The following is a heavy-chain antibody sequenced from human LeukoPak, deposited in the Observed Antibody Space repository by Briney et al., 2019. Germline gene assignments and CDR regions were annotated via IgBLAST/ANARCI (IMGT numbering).Heavy chain of an antibody. CDR2: LYFSGST. D-gene: IGHD3-3*01. V-gene: IGHV4-59*01. CDR1: GNSIRNYY. J-gene: IGHJ4*02. CDR3: VRGIAGEWLPI. Sequence: SETLSLTYTVSGNSIRNYYWSCIRQPPGKGLEWIGYLYFSGSTNYNPSLKSRVTISVDTSKNQFSLKLSSVTAADTPMYYCVRGIAGEWLPIWGQGTLVTVSS.